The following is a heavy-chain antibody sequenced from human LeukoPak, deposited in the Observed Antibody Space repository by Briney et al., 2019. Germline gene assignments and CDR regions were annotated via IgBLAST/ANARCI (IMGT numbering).Heavy chain of an antibody. Sequence: SETLSLTCTVSGGSIYSSNSYWAWIRQSPGQGLEWIGSIFYGGSTFYNPSLKRRATISVDTSKNQFSLNLTSVTAAGTAVYYCARDAKRFYAANWFDPWGQGTPVTVSS. CDR3: ARDAKRFYAANWFDP. J-gene: IGHJ5*02. D-gene: IGHD2/OR15-2a*01. CDR1: GGSIYSSNSY. V-gene: IGHV4-39*07. CDR2: IFYGGST.